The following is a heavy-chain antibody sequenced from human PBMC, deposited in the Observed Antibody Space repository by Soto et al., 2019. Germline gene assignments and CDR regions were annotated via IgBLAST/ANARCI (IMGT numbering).Heavy chain of an antibody. J-gene: IGHJ3*01. CDR1: GPAIAIDD. V-gene: IGHV1-8*01. CDR3: ARYRTKVPVAFDV. CDR2: MNPSGRNT. Sequence: GASVKVCCKDSGPAIAIDDMRWVRQNIGQGLEFMGWMNPSGRNTGYAQKFQGRATFTWNTPTSTAYMDLSGLRSEDTAVYYCARYRTKVPVAFDVWGQGTMVTVSS. D-gene: IGHD3-16*02.